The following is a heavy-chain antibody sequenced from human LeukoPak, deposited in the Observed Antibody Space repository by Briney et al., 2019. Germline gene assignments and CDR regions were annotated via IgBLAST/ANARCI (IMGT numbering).Heavy chain of an antibody. CDR2: IYPGDSDT. J-gene: IGHJ5*02. CDR3: ARQVGSGRYWFDP. D-gene: IGHD3-10*01. Sequence: KVSCKASGYTFTSYWIGWVRQMPGKGLEWMGIIYPGDSDTRYSPSFQGQVTISADKSISTAYLQWSSLKASDTAMYYCARQVGSGRYWFDPWGQGTLVTVSS. CDR1: GYTFTSYW. V-gene: IGHV5-51*01.